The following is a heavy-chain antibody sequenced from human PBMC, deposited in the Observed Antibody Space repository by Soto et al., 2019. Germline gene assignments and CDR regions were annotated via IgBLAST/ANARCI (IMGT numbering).Heavy chain of an antibody. CDR2: ISYDGSNK. D-gene: IGHD3-16*01. J-gene: IGHJ3*02. V-gene: IGHV3-30*18. CDR3: AKALPGGGLGAFDI. CDR1: GFTFSSYG. Sequence: GGSLRLSCAASGFTFSSYGMHWVRQAPGKGLEWVAVISYDGSNKYYADSVKGRFTISRDNSKNTLYLQMNSLRAEDTAVYYCAKALPGGGLGAFDIWGQGTMVTVSS.